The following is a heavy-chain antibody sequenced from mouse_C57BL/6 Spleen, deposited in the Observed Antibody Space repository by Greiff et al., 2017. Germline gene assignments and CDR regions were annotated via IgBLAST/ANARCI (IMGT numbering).Heavy chain of an antibody. V-gene: IGHV1-7*01. CDR2: INPSSGYT. D-gene: IGHD1-1*01. CDR3: ARKTTVVADYFDY. Sequence: VKVVESGAELAKPGASVKLSCKASGYTFTSYWMHWVKQRPGQGLEWIGYINPSSGYTKYNQKFKDKATLTADKSSSTAYMQLSSLTYEDSAVYYCARKTTVVADYFDYWGQGTTLTVSS. CDR1: GYTFTSYW. J-gene: IGHJ2*01.